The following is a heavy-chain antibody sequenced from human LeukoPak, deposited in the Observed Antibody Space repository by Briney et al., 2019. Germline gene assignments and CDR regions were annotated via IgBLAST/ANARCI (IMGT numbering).Heavy chain of an antibody. CDR3: ARVRYYDSSGYYPWYFDY. J-gene: IGHJ4*02. CDR2: IYSSGST. V-gene: IGHV4-39*07. Sequence: SETLSLTCRVSGVSISSGSNYWGWIRQPPGKTLEWIGSIYSSGSTYYNSSLKSRVIILIDTAKNHFSLNLSSVTAADTAVYYCARVRYYDSSGYYPWYFDYWGQGTLVTVSS. CDR1: GVSISSGSNY. D-gene: IGHD3-22*01.